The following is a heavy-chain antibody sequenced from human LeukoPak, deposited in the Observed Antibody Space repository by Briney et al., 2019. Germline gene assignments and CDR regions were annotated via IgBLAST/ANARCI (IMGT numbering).Heavy chain of an antibody. Sequence: GGSLRLSCAASGFTFSSHWMHWVRQAPGKGLVWVSRINSDGSSTSYADSVKGRFTISRDNAKNTLYLQMNSLRAEDTAVYYCARPRYYYYMDVWGKGTTVTVSS. V-gene: IGHV3-74*01. CDR1: GFTFSSHW. CDR3: ARPRYYYYMDV. CDR2: INSDGSST. J-gene: IGHJ6*03.